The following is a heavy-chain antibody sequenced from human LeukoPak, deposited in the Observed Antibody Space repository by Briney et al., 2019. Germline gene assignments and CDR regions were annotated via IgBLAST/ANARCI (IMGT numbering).Heavy chain of an antibody. V-gene: IGHV4-31*03. D-gene: IGHD4-17*01. CDR2: IYYSGST. CDR1: GGSISSGGYY. J-gene: IGHJ4*02. Sequence: SQTLSLTCTVSGGSISSGGYYWSWIRQHPGKGLEWIGYIYYSGSTYYNPSLKSRATISVDTSKNQFSLKLSSVTAADTAVYYCARGRGVTTTYWGQGTLVTVSS. CDR3: ARGRGVTTTY.